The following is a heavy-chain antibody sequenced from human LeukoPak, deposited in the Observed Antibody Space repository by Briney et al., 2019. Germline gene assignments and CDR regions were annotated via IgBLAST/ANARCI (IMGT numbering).Heavy chain of an antibody. J-gene: IGHJ4*02. D-gene: IGHD2-15*01. CDR3: ARDRIGKYSIDY. V-gene: IGHV3-30*04. CDR2: ISDNGRRT. CDR1: GFTFSNYA. Sequence: GGSLRLSCAASGFTFSNYAMSWVRQAPGKGLEWVAFISDNGRRTYYLESVKGLFTISRDDSKNTLYLQMNSLRVEDTAVYYCARDRIGKYSIDYWGRGTLVTVSS.